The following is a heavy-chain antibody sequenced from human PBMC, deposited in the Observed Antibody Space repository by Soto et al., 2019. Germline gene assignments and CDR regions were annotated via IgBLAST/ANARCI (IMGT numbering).Heavy chain of an antibody. CDR2: SSGSCATT. V-gene: IGHV3-23*01. D-gene: IGHD3-3*02. CDR1: GVRFSSYA. Sequence: WGSLRLSCSASGVRFSSYALSWVRQAPGKWLEWLSVSSGSCATTFSADSVKGRFTFSKDSSMNSFYLQMDSLKVDDTAVYYCATLAMAGDTVYYFNGLDVWGQGTTVTVSS. J-gene: IGHJ6*02. CDR3: ATLAMAGDTVYYFNGLDV.